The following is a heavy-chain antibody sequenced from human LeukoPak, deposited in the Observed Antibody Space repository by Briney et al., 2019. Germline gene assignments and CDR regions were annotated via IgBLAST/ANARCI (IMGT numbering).Heavy chain of an antibody. CDR3: ARPYYDFWSGYNIYYFDY. J-gene: IGHJ4*02. CDR2: INPNSGGT. V-gene: IGHV1-2*06. Sequence: ASVKGSCKAAGYTFTGYYMFWVRQAPGQGLEWMGRINPNSGGTNYAQKFQGRVTMTRDTSISTAYMELSRLRSDDTAVYYCARPYYDFWSGYNIYYFDYWGQGTLVTVSS. CDR1: GYTFTGYY. D-gene: IGHD3-3*01.